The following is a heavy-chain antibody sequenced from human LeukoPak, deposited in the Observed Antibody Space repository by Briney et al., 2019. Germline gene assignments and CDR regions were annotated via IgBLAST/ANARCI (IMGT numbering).Heavy chain of an antibody. CDR2: INHDGSST. CDR1: KFTISNSW. Sequence: GGSLRLSCTTSKFTISNSWMHWVRQVPGKGLAWVSGINHDGSSTFYADSVKGRFTISRDSARNILYLQMDSLRAEDTAVYYCATVFDFWGQGTLVTASS. CDR3: ATVFDF. V-gene: IGHV3-74*01. J-gene: IGHJ4*02.